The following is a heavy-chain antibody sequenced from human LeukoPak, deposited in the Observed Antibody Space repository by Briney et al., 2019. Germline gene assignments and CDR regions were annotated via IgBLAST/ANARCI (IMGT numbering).Heavy chain of an antibody. D-gene: IGHD2-2*01. CDR2: TYYRSKWYN. CDR1: GDSVSNNSAA. J-gene: IGHJ4*02. V-gene: IGHV6-1*01. CDR3: ARVYCSSTSCYCDY. Sequence: SQTLSLTCAISGDSVSNNSAAWNWIRQSPSRGLEWLGRTYYRSKWYNDYAVSVKSRITINPDTSKNQFSLQLNSVTPEDTAVYYCARVYCSSTSCYCDYWGQGTLVTVSS.